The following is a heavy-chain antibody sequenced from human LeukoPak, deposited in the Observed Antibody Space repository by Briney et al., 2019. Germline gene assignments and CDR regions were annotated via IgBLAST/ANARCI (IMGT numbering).Heavy chain of an antibody. CDR2: INPNSGGT. CDR3: ARDRCSSTSRYLDY. CDR1: GYTFTGYY. Sequence: ASVKVSCKASGYTFTGYYMHWVRQAPGQGLEWMGWINPNSGGTNYAQKFQGRVTMTRDTSISTAYMELSRLRSDDTAVYYCARDRCSSTSRYLDYWGQGTLVTVSS. V-gene: IGHV1-2*02. J-gene: IGHJ4*02. D-gene: IGHD2-2*01.